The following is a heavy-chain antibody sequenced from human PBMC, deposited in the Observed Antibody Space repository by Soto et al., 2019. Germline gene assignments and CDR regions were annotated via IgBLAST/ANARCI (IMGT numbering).Heavy chain of an antibody. V-gene: IGHV1-69*17. CDR3: ARDPKSITGTTSFEDFQF. CDR2: IIPIFGIT. D-gene: IGHD1-20*01. Sequence: QAHLMQSGAEVKKPGSSVKVSCKASGGTFSGYAISWVRQRPGRGLEWMGGIIPIFGITTYAEKFQGRIILAADKSTATAFMDLRSLISEGMAVYYCARDPKSITGTTSFEDFQFWGPGTLVSVSS. CDR1: GGTFSGYA. J-gene: IGHJ1*01.